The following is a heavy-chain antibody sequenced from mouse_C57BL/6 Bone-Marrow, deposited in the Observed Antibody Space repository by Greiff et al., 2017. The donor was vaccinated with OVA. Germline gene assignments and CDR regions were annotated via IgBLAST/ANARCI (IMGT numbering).Heavy chain of an antibody. J-gene: IGHJ3*01. Sequence: DVQLQESGPGMVKPSQSLSLTCTVTGYSITSGYDWHWIRHFPGNKLEWMGYISYSGSTNYNPSLKSRISITHDTSKNHFFLKLNSVTTEDTATYYCARGDSSGYSFAYWGQGTLVTVSA. CDR2: ISYSGST. CDR3: ARGDSSGYSFAY. V-gene: IGHV3-1*01. CDR1: GYSITSGYD. D-gene: IGHD3-2*02.